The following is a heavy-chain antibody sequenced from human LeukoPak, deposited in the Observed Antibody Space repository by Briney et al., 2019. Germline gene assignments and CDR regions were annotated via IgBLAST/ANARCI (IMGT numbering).Heavy chain of an antibody. V-gene: IGHV3-30*02. CDR3: ATGVNYAFES. Sequence: GGSLRLSCAASGFTFSTYSMNWVRQAPGKGLEWVAFLQNDGKDQYYADSVKGRFIISRDISKNTLYLQMNSLKLEDTAVYYCATGVNYAFESWGQGTLVTVSS. CDR1: GFTFSTYS. J-gene: IGHJ4*02. D-gene: IGHD3-16*01. CDR2: LQNDGKDQ.